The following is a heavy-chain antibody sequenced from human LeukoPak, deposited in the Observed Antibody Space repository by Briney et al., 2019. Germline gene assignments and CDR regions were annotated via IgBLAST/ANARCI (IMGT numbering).Heavy chain of an antibody. CDR2: ISWNSGSI. CDR1: GFTFDDYA. Sequence: GRSLRLSCAASGFTFDDYAMHWVRQAPGKGLEWVSGISWNSGSIGYADSVKGRFTISRDNAKNSLYLQMNSLRAEDTALYYCAKDIYGSGSYYRGLTDYWGQGTLVTVSS. V-gene: IGHV3-9*01. CDR3: AKDIYGSGSYYRGLTDY. J-gene: IGHJ4*02. D-gene: IGHD3-10*01.